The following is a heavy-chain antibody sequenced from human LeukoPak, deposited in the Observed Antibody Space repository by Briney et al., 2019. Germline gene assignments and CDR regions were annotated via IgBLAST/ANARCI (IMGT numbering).Heavy chain of an antibody. CDR2: ISSSSSTI. CDR3: ARDLSLYSDSSF. V-gene: IGHV3-48*01. Sequence: GGSLRLSFAASGFTFSSYSMNWVRQAPGKGLEWVSYISSSSSTIYYADSVKGRSTISRDNAENSLYLQMNSLRAEDTAVYYCARDLSLYSDSSFWGQGTLVTVSS. J-gene: IGHJ4*02. D-gene: IGHD6-6*01. CDR1: GFTFSSYS.